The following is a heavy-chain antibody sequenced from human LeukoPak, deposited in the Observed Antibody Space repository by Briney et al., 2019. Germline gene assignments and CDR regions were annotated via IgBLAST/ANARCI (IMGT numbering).Heavy chain of an antibody. CDR2: IRYDGSNK. D-gene: IGHD5-12*01. Sequence: GGSLRLSCAASGFTFSSDGMHWVRQAPGKGLEWVAFIRYDGSNKYYADSVKGRFTISRDNSKNTLYLQMNSLRAEDTAVYYCAKLNRWAGYEVDYWGQGTLVTVSS. V-gene: IGHV3-30*02. J-gene: IGHJ4*02. CDR1: GFTFSSDG. CDR3: AKLNRWAGYEVDY.